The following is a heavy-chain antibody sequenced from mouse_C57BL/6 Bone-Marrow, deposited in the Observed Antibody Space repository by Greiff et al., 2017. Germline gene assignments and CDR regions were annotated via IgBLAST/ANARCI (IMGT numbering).Heavy chain of an antibody. CDR1: GYTFTSYW. CDR3: ASYYGSSYPHWYFDV. D-gene: IGHD1-1*01. V-gene: IGHV1-52*01. J-gene: IGHJ1*03. Sequence: QVQLQQSGAELVRPGSSVKLSCKASGYTFTSYWMHWVKQRPIQGLEWIGNIDPSDSETHYTQKFKDKATLTVDKSSSTAYMQLSNLTSEDSAVYYCASYYGSSYPHWYFDVWGTGTTVTVSS. CDR2: IDPSDSET.